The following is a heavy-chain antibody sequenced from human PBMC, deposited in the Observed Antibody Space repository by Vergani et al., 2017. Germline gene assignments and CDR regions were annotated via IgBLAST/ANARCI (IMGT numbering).Heavy chain of an antibody. J-gene: IGHJ3*02. Sequence: QITLKESGPTLVKPTQTLTLTCTFSGFSLSTSGVGVGWIRQPPGKALEWLALIYWNDDKRYSPSLKSRLTITKDTSKNQVVLTMTNMDPVDTATYYCAHTMTTVTDDAFDIWGQGTMVTVSS. V-gene: IGHV2-5*01. CDR1: GFSLSTSGVG. D-gene: IGHD4-17*01. CDR3: AHTMTTVTDDAFDI. CDR2: IYWNDDK.